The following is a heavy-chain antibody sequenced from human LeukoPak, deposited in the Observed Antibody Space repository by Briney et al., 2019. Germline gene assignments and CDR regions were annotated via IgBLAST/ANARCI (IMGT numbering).Heavy chain of an antibody. V-gene: IGHV4-31*03. D-gene: IGHD4-17*01. CDR3: VVWKGDYTVDY. CDR1: GGSISRGGDY. J-gene: IGHJ4*02. CDR2: TYYGGNT. Sequence: QVQLQESGPGLVKPSQTLSLTCTVSGGSISRGGDYWTWIRQHPGKGLEWIGNTYYGGNTYYNPSLKSRGTKSIDTSKNQFSLKLTSVTAADTAVYYCVVWKGDYTVDYWGQGTLVTVSS.